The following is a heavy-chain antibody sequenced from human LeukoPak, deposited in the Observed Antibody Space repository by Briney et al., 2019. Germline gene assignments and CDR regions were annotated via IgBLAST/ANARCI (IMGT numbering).Heavy chain of an antibody. V-gene: IGHV3-11*04. Sequence: GGSLRLSCAASGFTFSDYYMSWIRQAPGKGLECVSYISSSGNTTYHADSVKGRFTISRDNAKNSLYLQMSSLRAEDTAVYYCARDGGSSWYFDYWGQGTLVSVSS. CDR2: ISSSGNTT. CDR1: GFTFSDYY. J-gene: IGHJ4*02. D-gene: IGHD6-13*01. CDR3: ARDGGSSWYFDY.